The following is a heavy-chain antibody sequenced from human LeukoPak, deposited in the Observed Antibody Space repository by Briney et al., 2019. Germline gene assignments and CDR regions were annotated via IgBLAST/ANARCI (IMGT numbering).Heavy chain of an antibody. Sequence: QSGGSLRLSCAASGFTVSSNYMSWVRQAPGKGPEWVANIKQDGRVTTYADSVSGRFTISRDNAKNSLYLQMNSLRAGDTAVYYCARGRGTSIIYFDCWGQGTVVTVSS. V-gene: IGHV3-7*01. CDR2: IKQDGRVT. CDR3: ARGRGTSIIYFDC. J-gene: IGHJ4*02. D-gene: IGHD3-16*01. CDR1: GFTVSSNY.